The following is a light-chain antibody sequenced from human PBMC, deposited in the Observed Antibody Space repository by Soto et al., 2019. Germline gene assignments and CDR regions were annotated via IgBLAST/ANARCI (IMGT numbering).Light chain of an antibody. CDR2: KDS. CDR1: VLAKKY. Sequence: SYDLTQPSSVSVSPGQTARITCSGDVLAKKYARWFQQKPGQAPVLVIYKDSERPSGIPERFSGSSSGTTVTLTISGAQVEDEADYYCYSAADNRGVFGGGTQLTVL. J-gene: IGLJ2*01. CDR3: YSAADNRGV. V-gene: IGLV3-27*01.